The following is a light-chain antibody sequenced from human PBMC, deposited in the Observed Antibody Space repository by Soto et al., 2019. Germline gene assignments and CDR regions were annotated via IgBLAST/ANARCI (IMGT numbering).Light chain of an antibody. CDR2: AAS. CDR3: LQSYNYPRT. J-gene: IGKJ1*01. V-gene: IGKV1-6*01. CDR1: QGIRSD. Sequence: AIQMTQSPSSLSASVGDRVTISCRASQGIRSDLAWYQQKPGKAPKLLIFAASTLQSGVPSRFSGRGSATDFTLTISSLQPEDFATYYCLQSYNYPRTFRQGTKVDIK.